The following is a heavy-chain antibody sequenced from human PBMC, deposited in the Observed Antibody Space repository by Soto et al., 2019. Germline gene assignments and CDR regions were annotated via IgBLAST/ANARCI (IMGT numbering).Heavy chain of an antibody. CDR2: IDAGTGNT. CDR1: GYSFTNYA. V-gene: IGHV1-3*01. J-gene: IGHJ4*02. Sequence: GASVKVSCKASGYSFTNYAIYWVRQAPGQRLEWMGRIDAGTGNTKYSQQFQGRVAIIRGTSASTAYMELSSLTSEDTAVYYCARGASSSWTSLDYWGQGTPVTVSS. D-gene: IGHD6-13*01. CDR3: ARGASSSWTSLDY.